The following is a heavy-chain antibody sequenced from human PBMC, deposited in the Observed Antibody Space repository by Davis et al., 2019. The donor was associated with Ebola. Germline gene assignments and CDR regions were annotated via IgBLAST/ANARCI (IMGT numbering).Heavy chain of an antibody. CDR1: GGTFSSYA. V-gene: IGHV1-3*01. CDR3: ARDLGGSGSYYMYNWFDP. J-gene: IGHJ5*02. D-gene: IGHD3-10*01. CDR2: INAVNGNT. Sequence: ASVKVSCKASGGTFSSYAISWVRQAPGQGLEWMGWINAVNGNTKYSQKFQGRVTITRDTSASTAYMELSSLRSEDTAVYYYARDLGGSGSYYMYNWFDPWGQGTLVTVSS.